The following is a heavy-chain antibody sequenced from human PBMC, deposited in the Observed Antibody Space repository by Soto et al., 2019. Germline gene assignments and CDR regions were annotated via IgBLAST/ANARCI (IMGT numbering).Heavy chain of an antibody. CDR1: GFTFSSYS. V-gene: IGHV3-21*01. Sequence: EVQLVESGGGLVKPGGSLRLSCAASGFTFSSYSMNWVRQAPGKGLEWVSSISSSSSYIYYADSVKGRFTISRDNGKNSLYLQMNSLRAEDTAVYYCARENGYYDFWSGQYYYGMDVWGQGTTVTVSS. J-gene: IGHJ6*02. CDR2: ISSSSSYI. CDR3: ARENGYYDFWSGQYYYGMDV. D-gene: IGHD3-3*01.